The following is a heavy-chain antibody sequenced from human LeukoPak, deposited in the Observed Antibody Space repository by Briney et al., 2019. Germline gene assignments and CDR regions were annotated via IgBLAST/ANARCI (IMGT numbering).Heavy chain of an antibody. D-gene: IGHD2-2*01. CDR3: AREGQLLFFDY. CDR1: GFTFSSYS. CDR2: ISSSSSTI. J-gene: IGHJ4*02. V-gene: IGHV3-48*01. Sequence: GGSLRLSCAASGFTFSSYSMNWVRQAPGKGLEWVSYISSSSSTIYYADSVKGRFTISRDNSKNTLYLQMNSLRAEDTAVYYCAREGQLLFFDYWGQGTLVTVSS.